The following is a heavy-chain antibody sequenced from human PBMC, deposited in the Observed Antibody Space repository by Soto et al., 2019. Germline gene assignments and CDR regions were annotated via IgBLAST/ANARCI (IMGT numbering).Heavy chain of an antibody. CDR2: TYYRSKWYN. CDR3: AREGDSSGYLDY. V-gene: IGHV6-1*01. CDR1: GDSVSSNSAA. Sequence: PSQTLSLTCAISGDSVSSNSAAWNWIRQSPSRGLEWLGRTYYRSKWYNDYAVSVKSRITINPDTSNNQVSLQLNSVTPDDTAVYYCAREGDSSGYLDYWGQGTLVTVSS. J-gene: IGHJ4*02. D-gene: IGHD3-22*01.